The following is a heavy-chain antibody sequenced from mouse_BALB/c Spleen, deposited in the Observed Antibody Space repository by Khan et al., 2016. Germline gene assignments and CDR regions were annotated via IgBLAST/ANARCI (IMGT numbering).Heavy chain of an antibody. CDR3: ASRSPWFAY. CDR2: ILPGSGST. CDR1: GYTFSSYW. V-gene: IGHV1-9*01. Sequence: QVQLQQSGAELMKPGASVKISCKATGYTFSSYWIEWVKQRPGHGLEWIGEILPGSGSTNYNEKFKGKATFTADTSSNTAYMQLSSLTSEDSAVYYGASRSPWFAYWGQGTLVTVSA. J-gene: IGHJ3*01.